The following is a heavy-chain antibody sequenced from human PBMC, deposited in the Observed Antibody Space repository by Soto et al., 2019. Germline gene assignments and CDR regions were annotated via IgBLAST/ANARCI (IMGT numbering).Heavy chain of an antibody. Sequence: QVQLVESGGGVVQPGRSLRLSCAASGFTFSSYAMHWVRQAPGKGLEWVAVISYDGSNKYYADSVKGRSTISRDNSKNTLYLQMNSLRAEDTAVYYCARDIRGVATIGYFDYWGQGTLVTVSS. V-gene: IGHV3-30-3*01. CDR1: GFTFSSYA. CDR2: ISYDGSNK. D-gene: IGHD5-12*01. CDR3: ARDIRGVATIGYFDY. J-gene: IGHJ4*02.